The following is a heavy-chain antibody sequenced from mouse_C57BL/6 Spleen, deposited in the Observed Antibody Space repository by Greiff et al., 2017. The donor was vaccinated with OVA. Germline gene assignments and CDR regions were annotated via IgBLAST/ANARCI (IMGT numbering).Heavy chain of an antibody. CDR2: IWGVGST. V-gene: IGHV2-6*01. D-gene: IGHD1-1*01. Sequence: QVQLKESGPGLVAPSQSLSITCTVSGFSLTSYGVDWVRQSPGKGLEWLGVIWGVGSTNYNSALKSRLSISKDNSKSQVFLQMNSLQTDDPAMDYCASTGSRSWCAYWGQGTLVTVSA. CDR1: GFSLTSYG. J-gene: IGHJ3*01. CDR3: ASTGSRSWCAY.